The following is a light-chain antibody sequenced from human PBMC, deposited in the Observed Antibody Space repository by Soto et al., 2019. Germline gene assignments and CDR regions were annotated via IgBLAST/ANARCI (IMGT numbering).Light chain of an antibody. J-gene: IGLJ1*01. CDR2: LNSDGSH. CDR1: SGHSSYA. V-gene: IGLV4-69*01. CDR3: QTWGTGIQV. Sequence: QLVLTQSPSASASLGASVKLTCTLSSGHSSYAIAWHQQQPEKGPRYLMKLNSDGSHYKGGGIPDRVSGSSSGAERYLTISSLQSEDEADYYCQTWGTGIQVFGTGTKLTVL.